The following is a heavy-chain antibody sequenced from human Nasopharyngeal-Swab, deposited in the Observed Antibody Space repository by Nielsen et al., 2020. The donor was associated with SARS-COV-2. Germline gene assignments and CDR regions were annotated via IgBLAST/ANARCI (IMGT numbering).Heavy chain of an antibody. J-gene: IGHJ3*02. D-gene: IGHD4-17*01. CDR1: GDTFISYA. V-gene: IGHV1-69*06. Sequence: AVKVSCKASGDTFISYAFSWVRQAPGQGREWVGGIIPISGTAHYAQKFQGRVTITADKPTSTAYMDLTSLRSDDTAVYYCARDSGRRRNDYGNSRHAFDIWGQGTLVTVSS. CDR2: IIPISGTA. CDR3: ARDSGRRRNDYGNSRHAFDI.